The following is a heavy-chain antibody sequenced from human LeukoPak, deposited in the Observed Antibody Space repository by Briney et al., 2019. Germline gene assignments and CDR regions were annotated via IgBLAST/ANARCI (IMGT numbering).Heavy chain of an antibody. J-gene: IGHJ4*02. D-gene: IGHD2-2*01. CDR1: GASISSYY. Sequence: SETLSLTCTVSGASISSYYWTWIRQPAGKGLEWIGRIYTSGSTNYNPSLKSRVAMSVDTSKNQFSLTLSSVTAADTAVYYCARLSADSSSSRGFDYWGQGTLVTVSS. V-gene: IGHV4-4*07. CDR2: IYTSGST. CDR3: ARLSADSSSSRGFDY.